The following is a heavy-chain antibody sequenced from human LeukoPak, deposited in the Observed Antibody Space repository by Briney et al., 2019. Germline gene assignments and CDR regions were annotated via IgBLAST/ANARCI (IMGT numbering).Heavy chain of an antibody. CDR1: GFTFSDYY. V-gene: IGHV3-11*01. J-gene: IGHJ4*02. CDR2: ISSSGSTI. Sequence: PGGSLRLSCAASGFTFSDYYMSWIRQAPGKGLEWVSYISSSGSTIYYADSVKGRFTISRDNAKSSLYLQMNSLRAEDTAVYYCAKFATYYYGSGSEFFDYWGQGTLVTVSS. CDR3: AKFATYYYGSGSEFFDY. D-gene: IGHD3-10*01.